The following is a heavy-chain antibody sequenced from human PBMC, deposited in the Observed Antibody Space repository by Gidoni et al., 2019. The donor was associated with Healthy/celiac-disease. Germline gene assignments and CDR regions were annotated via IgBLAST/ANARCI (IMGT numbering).Heavy chain of an antibody. CDR3: TKGLLTPYSGSYWFLGPIGY. Sequence: EVQLVESGGGLVQPGRSLRLSCAASGFTFDDYVMHWVRKTPGKGLEWVSGINWNSGSIGYADSVKGRFTISRDNAKNSLYLQMNSMRAEDTALYYCTKGLLTPYSGSYWFLGPIGYWGQGTLVTVSS. CDR2: INWNSGSI. J-gene: IGHJ4*02. CDR1: GFTFDDYV. V-gene: IGHV3-9*01. D-gene: IGHD1-26*01.